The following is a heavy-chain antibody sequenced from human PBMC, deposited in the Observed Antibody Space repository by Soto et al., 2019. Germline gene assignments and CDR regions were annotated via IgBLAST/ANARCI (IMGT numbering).Heavy chain of an antibody. J-gene: IGHJ3*02. V-gene: IGHV4-31*03. CDR2: IYYSGST. CDR1: GGSISCGGYY. CDR3: ARLVATITAFDS. D-gene: IGHD5-12*01. Sequence: PSETLSLTCTVSGGSISCGGYYWSWIRQHPGKGLEWIGYIYYSGSTYYNPSLKSRVTISVDTSKNQFSLKLSSVTAADTAVYYCARLVATITAFDSWGNGTMVTVSS.